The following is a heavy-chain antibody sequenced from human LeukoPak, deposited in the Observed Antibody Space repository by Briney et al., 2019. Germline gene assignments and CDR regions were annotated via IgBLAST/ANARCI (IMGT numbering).Heavy chain of an antibody. V-gene: IGHV3-48*04. Sequence: GGSLRLSCAASGFTFSSYSMNWVRHAPGKGLELVSYISSSSSTIYYADSVKGRFTISRDNAKNSLYLQMNSLRAEDTAVYYCARDLGGSYFNWFDPWGQGTLVTVSS. J-gene: IGHJ5*02. CDR1: GFTFSSYS. CDR3: ARDLGGSYFNWFDP. CDR2: ISSSSSTI. D-gene: IGHD1-26*01.